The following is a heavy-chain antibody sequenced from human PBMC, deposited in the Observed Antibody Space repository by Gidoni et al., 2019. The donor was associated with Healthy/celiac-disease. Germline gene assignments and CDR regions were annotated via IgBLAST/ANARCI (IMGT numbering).Heavy chain of an antibody. J-gene: IGHJ4*02. V-gene: IGHV4-39*01. CDR1: GGSISSSSYY. D-gene: IGHD3-16*02. CDR2: IYYSGST. CDR3: ARRVSGYDYVWGSYRPTGYFDY. Sequence: HLQLQESGPGLVKPSETLSLTCTVSGGSISSSSYYWGWLRQPPGKGLEWIGSIYYSGSTYYNPSLKSRVTISVDTSKNQFSLKLSSVTAADTAVYYCARRVSGYDYVWGSYRPTGYFDYWGQGTLVTVSS.